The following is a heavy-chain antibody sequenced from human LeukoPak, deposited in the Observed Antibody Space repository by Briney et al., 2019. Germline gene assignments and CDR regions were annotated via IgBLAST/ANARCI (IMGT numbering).Heavy chain of an antibody. CDR1: GFTFSSYA. J-gene: IGHJ4*02. CDR3: AKLLNGILRGNFDY. Sequence: GGSLRLSCAASGFTFSSYAMSWVRQAPGKGLEWVSGITGSGGNTYYADSVKGRFTISRDNSQNTLYLQMSSLGAEDTAVYHCAKLLNGILRGNFDYWGQGTLVTVSS. D-gene: IGHD2/OR15-2a*01. V-gene: IGHV3-23*01. CDR2: ITGSGGNT.